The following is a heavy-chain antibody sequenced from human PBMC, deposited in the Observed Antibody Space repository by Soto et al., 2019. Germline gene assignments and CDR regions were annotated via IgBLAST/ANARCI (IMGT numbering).Heavy chain of an antibody. D-gene: IGHD4-17*01. Sequence: PGGSLRLSCTASGFTFSSYNMNWVRQAPGKGLEWVSSISSSSNYIYYADSMKGRFTISRDNAKNSLYLQMNSLRAEDTVVYYCARENAYGDPNSFDYWGQGTLVTVSS. CDR2: ISSSSNYI. V-gene: IGHV3-21*01. J-gene: IGHJ4*02. CDR3: ARENAYGDPNSFDY. CDR1: GFTFSSYN.